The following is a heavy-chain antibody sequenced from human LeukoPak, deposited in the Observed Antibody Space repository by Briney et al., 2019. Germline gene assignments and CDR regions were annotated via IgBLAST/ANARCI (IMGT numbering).Heavy chain of an antibody. CDR1: GGSISSSSYY. D-gene: IGHD3-9*01. CDR2: FYYSGNT. J-gene: IGHJ5*02. CDR3: ARHGSRYDILHWFHP. Sequence: KSSETLSLTCTLSGGSISSSSYYWGWIRQPPGKGLEWIGSFYYSGNTYYNPSLKSRVTISVNTTKTQFSLKLTSVTAADAAVHFCARHGSRYDILHWFHPWGQGTLVTVSS. V-gene: IGHV4-39*01.